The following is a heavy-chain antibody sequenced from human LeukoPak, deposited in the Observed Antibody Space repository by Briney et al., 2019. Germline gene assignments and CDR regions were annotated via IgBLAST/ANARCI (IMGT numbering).Heavy chain of an antibody. CDR2: ISSSGGNT. V-gene: IGHV3-23*01. J-gene: IGHJ4*02. Sequence: GGSLRLSCAASGFTFSSYAMTWVRQGPGKGPEWVSTISSSGGNTYNADSVKGRFTISRDNSKNTLNLQMSSLRAEDTAVYYCARRAASSGYYFDQWGQGTLVTVSS. CDR3: ARRAASSGYYFDQ. CDR1: GFTFSSYA. D-gene: IGHD6-19*01.